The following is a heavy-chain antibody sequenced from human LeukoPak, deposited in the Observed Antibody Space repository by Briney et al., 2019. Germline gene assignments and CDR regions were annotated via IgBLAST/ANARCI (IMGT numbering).Heavy chain of an antibody. V-gene: IGHV4-4*07. D-gene: IGHD3-10*01. CDR3: AREAITMVRGVITD. Sequence: SETLSLTCTVSGGSISSYYWSWIRQPAGKGLEWIGRIYTSGSTNYNPSLKSRVTMSVDTSKNQFSLKLSSVTAADTAVYYYAREAITMVRGVITDWGQGTLVTVSS. CDR1: GGSISSYY. J-gene: IGHJ4*02. CDR2: IYTSGST.